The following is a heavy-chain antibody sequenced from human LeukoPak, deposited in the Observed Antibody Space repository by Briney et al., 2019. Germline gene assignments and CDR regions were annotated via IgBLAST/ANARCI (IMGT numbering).Heavy chain of an antibody. Sequence: WETLSLTGAVSGGSISSSNWWSWVRQPPGKGLEWIGEIYHSGSTNYNPSLKSRVTISVDMSKNQFSLKLSSVTAADTAVYYCAGGDGGDCYRVWGQGTLVTVSS. CDR3: AGGDGGDCYRV. J-gene: IGHJ4*02. V-gene: IGHV4-4*02. D-gene: IGHD2-21*02. CDR1: GGSISSSNW. CDR2: IYHSGST.